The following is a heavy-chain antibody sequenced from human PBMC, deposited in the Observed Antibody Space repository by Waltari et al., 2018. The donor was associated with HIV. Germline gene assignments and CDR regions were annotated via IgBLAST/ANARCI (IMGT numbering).Heavy chain of an antibody. Sequence: QVQLQESGPGLVKPSQTLSLTCTVSGGSISSGSYYWSWIRQPAGKGLEWIGRIYTSGSTNYNPSLKSRVTISVDTSKNQFYLKLSSVTAADTAVYYCARGGGGVIVNISWGQGTLVTVSS. CDR2: IYTSGST. V-gene: IGHV4-61*02. J-gene: IGHJ4*02. D-gene: IGHD3-16*02. CDR1: GGSISSGSYY. CDR3: ARGGGGVIVNIS.